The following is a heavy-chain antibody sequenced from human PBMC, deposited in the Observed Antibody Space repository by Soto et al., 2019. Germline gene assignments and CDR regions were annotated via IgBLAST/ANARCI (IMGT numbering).Heavy chain of an antibody. CDR3: ARLHCDSPNCVPLDP. CDR1: GGSISDDTYY. D-gene: IGHD2-2*01. CDR2: IYYSGTS. J-gene: IGHJ5*02. Sequence: QLQLQESGPGLVKPSETLSLTCTVSGGSISDDTYYWGWIRQPPGKGLEWIGSIYYSGTSSYNPALKSRVPVSVDTSKKQLSLRLSSVTAADTAVYYCARLHCDSPNCVPLDPWGQGTLVIVSS. V-gene: IGHV4-39*01.